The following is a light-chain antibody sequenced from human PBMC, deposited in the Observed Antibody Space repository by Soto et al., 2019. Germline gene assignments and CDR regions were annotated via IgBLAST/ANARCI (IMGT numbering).Light chain of an antibody. J-gene: IGKJ1*01. CDR2: KAS. Sequence: DIQMTQSPSTLSASVGDRVTITCRASQSISSWLAWYQQKPGKAPKLLIYKASSLESGVPSRFSGSGSGTQFTLTISRLQPDDFATYYCQQYNSYWTFGQGTKVDIK. V-gene: IGKV1-5*03. CDR1: QSISSW. CDR3: QQYNSYWT.